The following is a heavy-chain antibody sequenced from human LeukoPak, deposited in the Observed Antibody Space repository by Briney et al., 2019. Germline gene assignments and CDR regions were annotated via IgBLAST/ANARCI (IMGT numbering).Heavy chain of an antibody. J-gene: IGHJ4*02. V-gene: IGHV1-2*02. CDR3: ARDLDYYDSSGLDY. Sequence: ASVKVSCKASGYTFTGYYMHWVRQAPGQGLEWMGWINPNSGGTNYAQKFQGRVTMTRDTSISTAYMELSRLRSDDTAVYYCARDLDYYDSSGLDYWGQGTLVAVSS. CDR2: INPNSGGT. D-gene: IGHD3-22*01. CDR1: GYTFTGYY.